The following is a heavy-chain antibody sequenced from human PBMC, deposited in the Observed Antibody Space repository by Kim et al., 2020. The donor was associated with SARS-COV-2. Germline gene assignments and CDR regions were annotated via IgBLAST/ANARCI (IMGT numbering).Heavy chain of an antibody. V-gene: IGHV4-34*01. Sequence: SETLSLTCAVYGGSFSGYYWSWIRQPPGKGLEWIGEINHSGSTNYNPSLKSRVTISVDTSKNQFSLKLSSVTAADTAVYYCARVGRFLEWLLSNHYYYYMDVGGKGTTVPVPS. CDR3: ARVGRFLEWLLSNHYYYYMDV. J-gene: IGHJ6*03. D-gene: IGHD3-3*01. CDR1: GGSFSGYY. CDR2: INHSGST.